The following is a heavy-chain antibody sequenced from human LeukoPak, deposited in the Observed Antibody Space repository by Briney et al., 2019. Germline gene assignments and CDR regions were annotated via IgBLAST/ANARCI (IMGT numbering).Heavy chain of an antibody. J-gene: IGHJ4*02. CDR3: ARANFLYCSSSTCLFDY. CDR1: GYTFTDYY. V-gene: IGHV1-2*02. D-gene: IGHD2-2*01. Sequence: ASVKVSCKASGYTFTDYYMHWVRQAPGQGFEWMGWINPDDGDTNYAQKFQDRVTMTRDTSISTAHMEVSRLRSDDTAVYYCARANFLYCSSSTCLFDYWGQGTLVTVSS. CDR2: INPDDGDT.